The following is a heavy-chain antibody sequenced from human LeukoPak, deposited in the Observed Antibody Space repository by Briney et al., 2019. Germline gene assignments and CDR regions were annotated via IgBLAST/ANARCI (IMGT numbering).Heavy chain of an antibody. CDR3: ARGYCSGGSCYSIDY. V-gene: IGHV3-30*10. CDR2: ISYDGSNA. J-gene: IGHJ4*02. D-gene: IGHD2-15*01. Sequence: PGGSLRLSCTVSGFTFSSYIMHWVRQAPGKGLEWVAVISYDGSNAYYTDSVKGRFTISRDNSENTLFLQMNNLGGEDTAVYYCARGYCSGGSCYSIDYWGQGTLVTVSS. CDR1: GFTFSSYI.